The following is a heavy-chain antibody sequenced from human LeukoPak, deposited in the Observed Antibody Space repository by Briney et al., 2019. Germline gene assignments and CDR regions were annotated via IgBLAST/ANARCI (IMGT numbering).Heavy chain of an antibody. CDR3: VKDIGTVGASPFDY. CDR1: GFTFSSYA. V-gene: IGHV3-23*01. J-gene: IGHJ4*02. D-gene: IGHD1-26*01. Sequence: GGSLRLSCAASGFTFSSYAMSWVRQAPGKGLEWVSVISGSGLNTYYTDSVKGRFTISRDNSKNTLSLQMNSLRAEDTAVYYCVKDIGTVGASPFDYWGQGTLVSVSS. CDR2: ISGSGLNT.